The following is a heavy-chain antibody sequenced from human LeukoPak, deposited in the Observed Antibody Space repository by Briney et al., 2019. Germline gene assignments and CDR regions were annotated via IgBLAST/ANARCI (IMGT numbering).Heavy chain of an antibody. CDR1: GFTFRNFG. J-gene: IGHJ5*02. Sequence: GGSLRLSCVASGFTFRNFGFQWVRQAPDKGLEWVAFIEHDGSIASYSESVKGRFSLSRDDSKTAVSLQMNSLRAEDTALYYCVKDVVPGRTGAGPGSWGQGTLVTVSS. V-gene: IGHV3-30*02. CDR3: VKDVVPGRTGAGPGS. CDR2: IEHDGSIA. D-gene: IGHD6-13*01.